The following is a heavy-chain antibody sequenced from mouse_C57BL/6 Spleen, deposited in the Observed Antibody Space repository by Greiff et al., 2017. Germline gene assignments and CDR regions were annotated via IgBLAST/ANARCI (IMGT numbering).Heavy chain of an antibody. CDR1: GFTFSDYY. CDR2: ISNGGGST. Sequence: EVNVVESGGGLVQPGGSLKLSCAASGFTFSDYYMYWVRQTPEKRLEWVAYISNGGGSTYYPDTVKGRFTISRDNAKNTLYLQMSRLKSEDTAMYYCARLGLGRGFAYWGQGTLVTVSA. D-gene: IGHD4-1*01. J-gene: IGHJ3*01. V-gene: IGHV5-12*01. CDR3: ARLGLGRGFAY.